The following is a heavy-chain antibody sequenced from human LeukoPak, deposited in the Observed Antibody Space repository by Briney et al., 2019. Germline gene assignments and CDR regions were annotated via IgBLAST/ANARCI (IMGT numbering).Heavy chain of an antibody. D-gene: IGHD4-17*01. J-gene: IGHJ3*02. V-gene: IGHV1-69*13. CDR1: GGTLSGYS. Sequence: SVKVSCKASGGTLSGYSMNWVRQAPGQGLEWMGGTIPIFGTTKYAQKFQGRVTITADDSTDTAHMELRSLRSEDTAVYYCARADYDLASLRLDVFDMWGQGTMVTVSS. CDR3: ARADYDLASLRLDVFDM. CDR2: TIPIFGTT.